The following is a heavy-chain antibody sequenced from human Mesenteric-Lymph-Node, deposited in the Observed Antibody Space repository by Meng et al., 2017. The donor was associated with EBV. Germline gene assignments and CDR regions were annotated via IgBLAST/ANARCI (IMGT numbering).Heavy chain of an antibody. J-gene: IGHJ4*02. CDR1: GFSLGTSGVG. CDR2: VYWDDDK. CDR3: AHRPPMGFGESTSDYFDH. Sequence: QITLKESGLPLVKPTQPPSRTCTFYGFSLGTSGVGVGWIRQPPGKALEWLALVYWDDDKRYSPSLKSRLTITKGTSKNQVVLTMTNMDPVDTATYYCAHRPPMGFGESTSDYFDHWDQGPLVTVYS. V-gene: IGHV2-5*02. D-gene: IGHD3-10*01.